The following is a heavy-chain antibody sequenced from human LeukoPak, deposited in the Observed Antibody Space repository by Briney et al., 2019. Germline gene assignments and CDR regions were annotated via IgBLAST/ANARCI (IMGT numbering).Heavy chain of an antibody. CDR2: ISYDGSNK. V-gene: IGHV3-30-3*01. CDR1: GFTFSSYA. Sequence: GGSLRLSCAASGFTFSSYAMHWVRQAPGKGLEWVAVISYDGSNKYYADSVKGRFTISRDNSKNTLYLQMNSLRAEDTAVYYCASLTLPGYYYDSRTEFDPWGQGTLVTVSS. J-gene: IGHJ5*02. CDR3: ASLTLPGYYYDSRTEFDP. D-gene: IGHD3-22*01.